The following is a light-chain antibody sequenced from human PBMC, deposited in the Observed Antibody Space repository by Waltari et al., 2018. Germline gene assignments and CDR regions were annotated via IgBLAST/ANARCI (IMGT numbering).Light chain of an antibody. Sequence: DIQMTQSPSSLSASVGDRVPITCRASQSISSYLNWYQQKPGKAPKLLIYAASSLQSGVPSRFSGSGSGTDFTLTINSLQPEDFATYYCQQSYSTLWTFGQGTKVEIK. CDR3: QQSYSTLWT. J-gene: IGKJ1*01. V-gene: IGKV1-39*01. CDR1: QSISSY. CDR2: AAS.